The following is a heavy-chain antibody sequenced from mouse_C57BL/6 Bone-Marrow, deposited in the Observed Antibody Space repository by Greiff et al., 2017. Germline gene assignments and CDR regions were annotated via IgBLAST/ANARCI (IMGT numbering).Heavy chain of an antibody. J-gene: IGHJ4*01. CDR3: ARGYDYDYAMDY. V-gene: IGHV1-64*01. CDR2: IHPNSGST. Sequence: QVQLQQPGAELVKPGASVKLSCKASGYTFTSYWMHWVKQRPGQGLEWIGMIHPNSGSTNYNQKFKGKATLTVDQSSSTAYMQLNSLTSEDSAVYYCARGYDYDYAMDYWGQGTSVTVSS. D-gene: IGHD2-4*01. CDR1: GYTFTSYW.